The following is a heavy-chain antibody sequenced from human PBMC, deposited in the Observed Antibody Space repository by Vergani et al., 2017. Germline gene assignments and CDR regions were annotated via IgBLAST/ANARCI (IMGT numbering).Heavy chain of an antibody. D-gene: IGHD2-2*03. V-gene: IGHV1-69*01. J-gene: IGHJ4*02. Sequence: QVQLVQSGAEVKKPGSSVKVSCKASGGTFSSYAISWVRQAPGQGLEWMGGIIPIFGTANYAQTFQGRVTITADASTSTDYMELSSLRSEDTAVYYCAREFGYCSSTSCYPDYWGQGTLVTVSS. CDR3: AREFGYCSSTSCYPDY. CDR1: GGTFSSYA. CDR2: IIPIFGTA.